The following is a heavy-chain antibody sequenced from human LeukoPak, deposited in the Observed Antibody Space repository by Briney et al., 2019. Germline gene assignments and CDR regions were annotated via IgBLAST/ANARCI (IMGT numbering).Heavy chain of an antibody. CDR3: ARRSEFGVLYYMDV. V-gene: IGHV3-48*01. CDR1: GFTFSTYS. Sequence: GGSLRLSCAASGFTFSTYSMNWVRQAPGKGLEWVSYISGSSGTIYYADSVKGRFTISRDNAKNSLYPQMNSLRAEDTAVYYCARRSEFGVLYYMDVWGKGTTVTVS. D-gene: IGHD3-16*01. J-gene: IGHJ6*03. CDR2: ISGSSGTI.